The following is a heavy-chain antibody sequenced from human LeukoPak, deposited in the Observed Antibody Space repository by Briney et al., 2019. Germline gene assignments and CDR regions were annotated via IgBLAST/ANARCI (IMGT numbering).Heavy chain of an antibody. D-gene: IGHD3-3*01. J-gene: IGHJ6*03. CDR2: IIPILGIA. CDR3: ARGGGFDFWSGYPTDYYYYMDV. Sequence: SVKVSCKASGGTFSSYAISWVRQAPGQGLEWMGRIIPILGIANYAQKFQGRVTITADKSTSTAYMELRSLRSDDTAVYYCARGGGFDFWSGYPTDYYYYMDVWGKGTTVTVSS. V-gene: IGHV1-69*04. CDR1: GGTFSSYA.